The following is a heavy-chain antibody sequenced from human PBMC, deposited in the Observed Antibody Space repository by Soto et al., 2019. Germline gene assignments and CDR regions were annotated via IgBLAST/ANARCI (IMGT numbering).Heavy chain of an antibody. Sequence: SETLSLTSTVSGGSTSSFYWSWIRQPPGKGLEWIGYIYHRGSTNYSPSLKSRLIISIDTSKNQFSLKVGSVTAADTAVYYCASSSLYGMDVWGQGTTVTVSS. J-gene: IGHJ6*02. V-gene: IGHV4-59*08. CDR2: IYHRGST. CDR3: ASSSLYGMDV. CDR1: GGSTSSFY.